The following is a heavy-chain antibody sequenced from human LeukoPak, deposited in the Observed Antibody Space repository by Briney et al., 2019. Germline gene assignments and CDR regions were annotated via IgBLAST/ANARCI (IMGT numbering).Heavy chain of an antibody. CDR2: ISGSGGST. J-gene: IGHJ4*02. Sequence: GGSLRLSCAASGLTFSTYSMSWVRQAPGKGLEWVSAISGSGGSTYYADSVKGRFTISRDNSKNTLYLQMNSLRAEDTAVYYCARDLKLRDYWGQGTLVTVSS. CDR1: GLTFSTYS. V-gene: IGHV3-23*01. D-gene: IGHD4-17*01. CDR3: ARDLKLRDY.